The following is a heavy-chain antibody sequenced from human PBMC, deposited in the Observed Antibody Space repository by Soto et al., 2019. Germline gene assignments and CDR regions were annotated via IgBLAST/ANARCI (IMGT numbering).Heavy chain of an antibody. CDR1: GYTFTGYY. V-gene: IGHV1-18*04. CDR3: ARNRSGWYDC. J-gene: IGHJ4*02. D-gene: IGHD6-19*01. Sequence: ASVTVCCRASGYTFTGYYMHWSRRAPGQGLEWMGWISPHNGNAKYAQKFQDRVTMTADTAASTVYMELRSLRSDDSAVFYCARNRSGWYDCWGEGTRVTGSS. CDR2: ISPHNGNA.